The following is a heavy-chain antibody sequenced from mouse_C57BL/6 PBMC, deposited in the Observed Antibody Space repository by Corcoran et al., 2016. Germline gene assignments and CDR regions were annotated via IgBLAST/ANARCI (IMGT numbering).Heavy chain of an antibody. Sequence: QVQLQQSGAELMKLGAPVKLSCKATGYTFTGYWREWVKQRPGHGLEWIGEILPVSGSTNYNEKFKGKATFTADTSSNTAYMQLSSLTTEDSAIYYCARRAYGNYGYFDVWGTGTTVTVSS. CDR2: ILPVSGST. D-gene: IGHD2-1*01. CDR1: GYTFTGYW. J-gene: IGHJ1*03. CDR3: ARRAYGNYGYFDV. V-gene: IGHV1-9*01.